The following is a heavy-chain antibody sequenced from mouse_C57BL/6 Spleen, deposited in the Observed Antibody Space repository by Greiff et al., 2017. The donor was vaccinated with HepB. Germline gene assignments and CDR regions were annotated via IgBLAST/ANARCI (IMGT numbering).Heavy chain of an antibody. J-gene: IGHJ2*01. CDR1: GYAFSSYW. CDR2: IYPGDGDT. V-gene: IGHV1-80*01. D-gene: IGHD6-1*01. Sequence: QVQLQQSGAELVKPGASVKISCKASGYAFSSYWMYWVKQRPGKGLEWIGQIYPGDGDTNYNGKFKGKATLTADKSSSTAYMQLSSLTSEDSAVYFCAREGIAYYFDYWGQGTTLTVSS. CDR3: AREGIAYYFDY.